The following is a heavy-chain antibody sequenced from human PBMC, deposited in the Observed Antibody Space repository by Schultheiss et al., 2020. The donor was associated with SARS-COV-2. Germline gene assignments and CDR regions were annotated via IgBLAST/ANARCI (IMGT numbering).Heavy chain of an antibody. CDR3: AREPYGSGTYYFDY. Sequence: SVKVSCRTSGGTFSSYPISWVRQAPGQGLEWMGAIIPIFGTPNYAQQFQGRVTMTTDTSTSTAYMELRSLRSDDTAVYYCAREPYGSGTYYFDYWGQGTLVTVSS. D-gene: IGHD3-10*01. CDR2: IIPIFGTP. V-gene: IGHV1-69*05. CDR1: GGTFSSYP. J-gene: IGHJ4*02.